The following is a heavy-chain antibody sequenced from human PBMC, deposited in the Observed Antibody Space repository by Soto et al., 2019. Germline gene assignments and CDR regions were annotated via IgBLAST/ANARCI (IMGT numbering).Heavy chain of an antibody. CDR2: IYYSGST. V-gene: IGHV4-59*08. Sequence: QVQLQESGPGLVKPSETLSLTCTVSGGSISSYYWSWIRQPPGKGLEWIGYIYYSGSTNYNPSLKSRVTISVDTSKNQFSLKLSSVTAADTAVYYCARQPSDFFNCYFDLWGRGTLVTVSS. CDR1: GGSISSYY. J-gene: IGHJ2*01. CDR3: ARQPSDFFNCYFDL.